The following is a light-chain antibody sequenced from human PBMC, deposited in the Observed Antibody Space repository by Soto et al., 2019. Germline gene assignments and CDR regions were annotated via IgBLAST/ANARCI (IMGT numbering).Light chain of an antibody. V-gene: IGKV1-5*03. CDR2: KAS. CDR3: LQHDTYWT. J-gene: IGKJ1*01. Sequence: DIQMTQSPSTLSASVGDRVTITCRASQSISDWLAWYQQKPGKAPKLLIYKASSLQSGVPSRFSGGGSGTEFTLTISSLQPDDLATYYCLQHDTYWTFGQGTKVDIK. CDR1: QSISDW.